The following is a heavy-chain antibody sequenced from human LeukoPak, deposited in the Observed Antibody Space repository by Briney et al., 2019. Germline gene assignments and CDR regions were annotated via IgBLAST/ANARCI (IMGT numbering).Heavy chain of an antibody. D-gene: IGHD3-3*01. V-gene: IGHV1-69-2*01. CDR3: ATSMSGYYKGLYYYYYYMDV. J-gene: IGHJ6*03. Sequence: ASVKVSCKVSGYTFTDYYMHWVQQAPGKGLEWMGLVDPEDGETIYAEKFQGRVTITADTSTDTAYMELSSLRSEDTAVYYRATSMSGYYKGLYYYYYYMDVWGKGTTVTVSS. CDR1: GYTFTDYY. CDR2: VDPEDGET.